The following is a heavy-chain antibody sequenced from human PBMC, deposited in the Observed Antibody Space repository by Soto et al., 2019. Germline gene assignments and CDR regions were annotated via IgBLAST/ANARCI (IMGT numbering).Heavy chain of an antibody. V-gene: IGHV3-13*01. CDR1: GFTFSSYD. J-gene: IGHJ6*03. CDR3: ARGRRVYYYMDV. Sequence: GGSLRLSCAASGFTFSSYDMHWVRQATGKGLEWVSAIGTAGDTYYPGSVKGRFTISRENAKNSLYLQMNSLGAGDTAVYYCARGRRVYYYMDVWGKGTTVTVSS. CDR2: IGTAGDT.